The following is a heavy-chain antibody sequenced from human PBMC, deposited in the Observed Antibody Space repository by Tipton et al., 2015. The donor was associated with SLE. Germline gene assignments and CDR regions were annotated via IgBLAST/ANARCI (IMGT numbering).Heavy chain of an antibody. CDR2: INHSGST. V-gene: IGHV4-34*01. Sequence: LRLSCTVSGGSISSHYWSWIRQPPGKGLEWIGEINHSGSTNYNPSLKSRVTISVDTSKNQFSLQLNSVTPEDTAVYYCARAAGEGSFDYWGQGTLVTVSS. CDR1: GGSISSHY. D-gene: IGHD7-27*01. CDR3: ARAAGEGSFDY. J-gene: IGHJ4*02.